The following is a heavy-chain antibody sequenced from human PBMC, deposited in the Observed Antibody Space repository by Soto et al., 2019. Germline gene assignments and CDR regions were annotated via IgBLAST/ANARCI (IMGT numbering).Heavy chain of an antibody. CDR1: GGSISSYY. D-gene: IGHD6-6*01. CDR3: AREDGGYSSSSGRRYYYYGMDV. J-gene: IGHJ6*02. V-gene: IGHV4-59*01. Sequence: SETLSLTCTFSGGSISSYYWSLIRQPPGKGLEWIGYIYYSGSTNYNPSLKSRVTISVDTSKNQFSLKLSSVTAADTAVYYCAREDGGYSSSSGRRYYYYGMDVWGQGTTVTVSS. CDR2: IYYSGST.